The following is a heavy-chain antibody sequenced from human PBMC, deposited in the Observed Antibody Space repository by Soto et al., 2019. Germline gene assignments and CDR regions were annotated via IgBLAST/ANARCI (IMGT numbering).Heavy chain of an antibody. Sequence: EVQLVESGGGLVMPGGSLRLSCIASGFSFSTYSMNWVRQAPGNGLEWVSSIWRSGYYTYYADSLKGRFTISRDNAKNSLSLQMISMRAEDTAVCPRARAASLGGMDVWGQGTTVTVSS. V-gene: IGHV3-21*01. CDR1: GFSFSTYS. D-gene: IGHD3-10*01. CDR3: ARAASLGGMDV. CDR2: IWRSGYYT. J-gene: IGHJ6*02.